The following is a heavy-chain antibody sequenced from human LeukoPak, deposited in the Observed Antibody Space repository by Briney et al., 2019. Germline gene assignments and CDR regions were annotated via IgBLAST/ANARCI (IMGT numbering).Heavy chain of an antibody. CDR2: IYYSGST. V-gene: IGHV4-61*01. CDR1: GGSISSGSYY. CDR3: ARMGRYYYGSDYYYYMDV. J-gene: IGHJ6*03. D-gene: IGHD3-10*01. Sequence: SETLSLTCTVSGGSISSGSYYWSWIRQPPGKGLEWIGYIYYSGSTNYNPSLKSRVTISVDTSKNQFSLKLSSVTAADTAVYYCARMGRYYYGSDYYYYMDVWGKGTTVTISS.